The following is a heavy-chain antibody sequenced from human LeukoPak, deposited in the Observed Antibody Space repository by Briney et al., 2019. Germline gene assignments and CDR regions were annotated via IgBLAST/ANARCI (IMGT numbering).Heavy chain of an antibody. V-gene: IGHV3-11*05. D-gene: IGHD5-24*01. J-gene: IGHJ4*02. Sequence: GGSLRLSCAASEFPFSDYYMSWIRQAPGKGLEWVSYISSSSSYTNYADSVKGRFTISRDNAENSLYLQMNSLRAEDTAVYYCARGGARWLQSPFDYWGQGALVTVSS. CDR3: ARGGARWLQSPFDY. CDR2: ISSSSSYT. CDR1: EFPFSDYY.